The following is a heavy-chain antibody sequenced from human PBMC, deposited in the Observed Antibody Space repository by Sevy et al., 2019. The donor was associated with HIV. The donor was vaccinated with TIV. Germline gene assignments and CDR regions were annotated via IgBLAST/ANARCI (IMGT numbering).Heavy chain of an antibody. CDR3: VRDMRAISSHFDY. CDR1: GFTLSSYT. V-gene: IGHV3-48*02. D-gene: IGHD6-6*01. CDR2: FDRTDIT. Sequence: GGSLRLSCEASGFTLSSYTMNWVRQSPEKGLEWVATFDRTDITHYADSVKGRFIISRDTAKNSLFLQMNSLRDDDTAMYFCVRDMRAISSHFDYWGRGTLVTASS. J-gene: IGHJ4*02.